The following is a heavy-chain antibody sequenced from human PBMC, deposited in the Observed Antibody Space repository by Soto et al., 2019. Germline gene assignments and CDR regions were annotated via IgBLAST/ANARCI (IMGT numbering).Heavy chain of an antibody. CDR3: AREPDSTGGLYFDY. V-gene: IGHV3-48*02. CDR2: IRDSGSIV. J-gene: IGHJ4*02. D-gene: IGHD7-27*01. CDR1: GFTFNSYS. Sequence: EVQLVESGGGLVQPGGSLRLSCVASGFTFNSYSMNWVRQAPGKGLEWVSYIRDSGSIVYYADSVQGRFSISRDNGKSSLFLLMNSLRDEDTAVYYCAREPDSTGGLYFDYWGQGVVVTVSS.